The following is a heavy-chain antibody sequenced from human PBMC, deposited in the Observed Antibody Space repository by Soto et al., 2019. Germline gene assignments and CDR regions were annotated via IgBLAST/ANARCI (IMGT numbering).Heavy chain of an antibody. V-gene: IGHV3-21*01. CDR1: GFTFRSFT. CDR2: ISSNSACI. CDR3: TRDASRDSSARGWFDP. Sequence: GGSLRLSCAASGFTFRSFTMNWVRQAPGKGLEWVSTISSNSACIYYTDALRGRFTISRDNAKNSLHLQMNSLGAEDTAVYYCTRDASRDSSARGWFDPWGPGTLVTVSS. J-gene: IGHJ5*02. D-gene: IGHD6-13*01.